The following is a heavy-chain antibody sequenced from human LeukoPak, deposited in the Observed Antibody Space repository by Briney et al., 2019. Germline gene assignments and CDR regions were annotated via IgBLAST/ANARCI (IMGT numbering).Heavy chain of an antibody. CDR1: GDSVSSNSAA. Sequence: SQTLSLTCAVSGDSVSSNSAAWNWIRQSPSRGLEWLGRTYYRSHWYNDYAVSVKSRITINADTSKNQFSLQLNSVTPEDMAVYYCARIWYYNSSSFYYFDYWGQGTLVTVSS. CDR2: TYYRSHWYN. D-gene: IGHD3-22*01. V-gene: IGHV6-1*01. CDR3: ARIWYYNSSSFYYFDY. J-gene: IGHJ4*02.